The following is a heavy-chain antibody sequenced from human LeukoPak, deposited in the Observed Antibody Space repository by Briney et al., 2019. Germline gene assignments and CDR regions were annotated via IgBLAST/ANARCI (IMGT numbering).Heavy chain of an antibody. Sequence: VKVSCKASGGTFSSYAISWVRQAPGQGLEWMGGIIPIFGTANYAQKFQGRVTITADKSTSTAYMELSSLRSEDTAVYYCARPIGYCSGGSCPRYYYYYGMDVWGKGTTVTVSS. V-gene: IGHV1-69*13. CDR2: IIPIFGTA. D-gene: IGHD2-15*01. CDR3: ARPIGYCSGGSCPRYYYYYGMDV. CDR1: GGTFSSYA. J-gene: IGHJ6*04.